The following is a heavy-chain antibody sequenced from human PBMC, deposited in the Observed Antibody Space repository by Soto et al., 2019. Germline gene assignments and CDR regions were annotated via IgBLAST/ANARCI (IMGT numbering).Heavy chain of an antibody. CDR2: ISYDGSNK. V-gene: IGHV3-30-3*01. CDR3: ARDGTSRGIAAVFGY. D-gene: IGHD6-13*01. Sequence: VQLVESGGGVVQPGRSLRLSCAASGFTFSSYAMHWVRQAPGKGLEWVAVISYDGSNKYYADSVKGRFTISRDNSKNTLYLQMNSLRAEDTAVYYCARDGTSRGIAAVFGYWGQGTLVTVSS. CDR1: GFTFSSYA. J-gene: IGHJ4*02.